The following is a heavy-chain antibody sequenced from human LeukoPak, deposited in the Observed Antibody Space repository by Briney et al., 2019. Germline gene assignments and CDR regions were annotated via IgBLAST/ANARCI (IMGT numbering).Heavy chain of an antibody. J-gene: IGHJ4*02. V-gene: IGHV5-51*01. CDR1: GYRFTSYW. CDR3: ARLIGYTHYY. D-gene: IGHD5-18*01. Sequence: GESLKISCEGSGYRFTSYWIAWLRQMPGKGLEWMGIIYPGGSDTRYSPSFQGQVTISADTSISTAYLQWSSLNASDTAMYYCARLIGYTHYYWGQGTLVTVSS. CDR2: IYPGGSDT.